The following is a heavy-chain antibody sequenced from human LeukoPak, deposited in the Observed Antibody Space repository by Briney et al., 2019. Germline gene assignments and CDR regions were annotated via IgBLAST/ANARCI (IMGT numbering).Heavy chain of an antibody. Sequence: SETLSLTCTVSGVSISIYYWSWIRQPPGKGLEWIGYIYNSESTYYNPSLKSRVTISLDTSKNQFSLRLNSVTAADTAVYYCARVKGTNWFDPWGQGTLVTVSS. CDR2: IYNSEST. V-gene: IGHV4-59*01. CDR3: ARVKGTNWFDP. CDR1: GVSISIYY. J-gene: IGHJ5*02.